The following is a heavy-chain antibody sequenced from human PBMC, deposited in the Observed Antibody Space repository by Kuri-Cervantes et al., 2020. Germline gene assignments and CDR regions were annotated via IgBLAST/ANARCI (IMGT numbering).Heavy chain of an antibody. J-gene: IGHJ6*02. CDR2: INPNSGGT. D-gene: IGHD2-15*01. V-gene: IGHV1-2*02. CDR1: GYTFTGYY. CDR3: AREPARVVVPMDV. Sequence: ASVKVSCKASGYTFTGYYMHWVRQAPGQGLEWMGWINPNSGGTNYAQKFQGRATMTTDTSTSTAYMELRSLRSDDTAVYYCAREPARVVVPMDVWGQGTTVTVSS.